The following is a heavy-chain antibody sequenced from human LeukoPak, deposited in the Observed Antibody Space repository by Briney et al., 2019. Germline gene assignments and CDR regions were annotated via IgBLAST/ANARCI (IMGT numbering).Heavy chain of an antibody. D-gene: IGHD6-19*01. CDR1: GITFSSYI. Sequence: GGSLRLSCAASGITFSSYIMHWVRQAAGKGLEWVSGIGGSGGDTYYADSVKGRFTISRDNSKNTLYLQMSSLRADDTAVYYCFSGWPAPGDYWGQGTLVIVSS. CDR3: FSGWPAPGDY. V-gene: IGHV3-23*01. J-gene: IGHJ4*02. CDR2: IGGSGGDT.